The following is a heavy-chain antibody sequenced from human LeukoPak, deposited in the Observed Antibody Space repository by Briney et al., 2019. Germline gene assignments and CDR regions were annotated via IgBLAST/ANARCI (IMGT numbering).Heavy chain of an antibody. J-gene: IGHJ4*02. CDR1: GGTFSSYA. D-gene: IGHD3-22*01. CDR3: ARDREVYYYDSSGSFDY. Sequence: GASVKVSCKASGGTFSSYAIIWVRQAPGQGLEWMGRIIPILGIANYAQKFQGRVTITADKSTSTAYMELSSLRSEDTAVYYCARDREVYYYDSSGSFDYWGQGTLVTVSS. CDR2: IIPILGIA. V-gene: IGHV1-69*04.